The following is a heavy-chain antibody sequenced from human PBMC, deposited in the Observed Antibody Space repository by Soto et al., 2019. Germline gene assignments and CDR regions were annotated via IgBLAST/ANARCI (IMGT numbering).Heavy chain of an antibody. Sequence: GGSLRLSWAASGFTFSSYAMSWVRQAPGKGLEWVSAISGSGGSTYYADSVKGRFTISRDNSKNTLYLQMNSLRAEDTAVYYCAKAQLRIYYKDVWGKGTTVTVSS. J-gene: IGHJ6*03. D-gene: IGHD4-17*01. V-gene: IGHV3-23*01. CDR2: ISGSGGST. CDR1: GFTFSSYA. CDR3: AKAQLRIYYKDV.